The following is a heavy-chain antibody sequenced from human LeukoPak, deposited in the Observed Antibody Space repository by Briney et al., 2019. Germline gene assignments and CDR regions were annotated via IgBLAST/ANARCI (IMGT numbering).Heavy chain of an antibody. D-gene: IGHD3-22*01. CDR2: IYSGGST. CDR1: GFTVSSNY. V-gene: IGHV3-66*01. Sequence: GGSLRLSCAASGFTVSSNYMNWVRQAPGKGLEWVSVIYSGGSTHYADSVKGRFTISRDNSKNTLYLQMNSLRAEDTAVYYCARDSRRGYDSSGYNFDYWGQGTLVTVSS. J-gene: IGHJ4*02. CDR3: ARDSRRGYDSSGYNFDY.